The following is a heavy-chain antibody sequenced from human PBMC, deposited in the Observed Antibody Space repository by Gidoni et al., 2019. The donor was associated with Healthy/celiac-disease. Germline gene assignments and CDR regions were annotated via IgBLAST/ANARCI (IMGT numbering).Heavy chain of an antibody. CDR2: ISYDGSNK. CDR1: GFPFSSYG. Sequence: QVQLVESGGGVVQPGRSLRLFCAASGFPFSSYGMHWVRQAPGKGLEWVAVISYDGSNKYYADSVKGRFTISRDNSKNTLYLQMNSLRAEDTAVYYCATDLGYCSGGSCYSDYWGQGTLVTVSS. D-gene: IGHD2-15*01. J-gene: IGHJ4*02. CDR3: ATDLGYCSGGSCYSDY. V-gene: IGHV3-30*03.